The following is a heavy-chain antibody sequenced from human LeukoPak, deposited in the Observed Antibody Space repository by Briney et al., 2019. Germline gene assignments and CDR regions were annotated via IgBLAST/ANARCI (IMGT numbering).Heavy chain of an antibody. V-gene: IGHV4-38-2*01. CDR3: ARAGYYYDSSGYPHY. D-gene: IGHD3-22*01. CDR1: GFTFNNAW. J-gene: IGHJ4*02. Sequence: PGGSLRLSCAASGFTFNNAWMSWVRQAPGKGLEWIGSIYHSGSTYYNPSLKSRVTISVDTSKNQFSLKLSSVTAADTAVYYCARAGYYYDSSGYPHYWGQGTLVTVSS. CDR2: IYHSGST.